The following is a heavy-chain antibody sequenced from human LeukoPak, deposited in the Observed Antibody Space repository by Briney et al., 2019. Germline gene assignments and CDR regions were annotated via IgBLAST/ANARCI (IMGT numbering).Heavy chain of an antibody. CDR3: AVLELVGASPPLDY. J-gene: IGHJ4*02. D-gene: IGHD1-26*01. Sequence: PSETLSLTCTVSGGSIRSSSYYWGWIRQPPGKGLEWIGSIYYSGSTYYSPSLKSRVTISPDTSKNQFSLQLTSVTAADTAVYYCAVLELVGASPPLDYWGQGILVTVSS. CDR2: IYYSGST. V-gene: IGHV4-39*07. CDR1: GGSIRSSSYY.